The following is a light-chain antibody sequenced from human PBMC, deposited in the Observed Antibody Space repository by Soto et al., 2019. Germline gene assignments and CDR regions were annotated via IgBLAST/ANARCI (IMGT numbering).Light chain of an antibody. CDR3: QQYGSSPRT. J-gene: IGKJ5*01. CDR1: QSVSSSF. Sequence: EIVLTQSPGTLSLSPGERATLSCRASQSVSSSFLAWYQQKVGQAPRLLIYGASSRATGIPDRFSGSGSGTDFTLTISRMEPEDFAMYYCQQYGSSPRTFGQGTRLAIK. CDR2: GAS. V-gene: IGKV3-20*01.